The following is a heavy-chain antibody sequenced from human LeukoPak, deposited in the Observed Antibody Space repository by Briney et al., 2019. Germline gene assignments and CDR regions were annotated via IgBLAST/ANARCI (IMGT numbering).Heavy chain of an antibody. CDR3: ARRYYSSGSPLDP. CDR2: IYYSGST. D-gene: IGHD3-10*01. Sequence: SETLSLTCTVSGGSLSSRNYYWGWIRQPPGKGLEWIGSIYYSGSTYYNPSLKSRVTISVDTSKNHFSLKLSSVTAADTAVYYCARRYYSSGSPLDPWGQGTLVTVSS. V-gene: IGHV4-39*02. J-gene: IGHJ5*02. CDR1: GGSLSSRNYY.